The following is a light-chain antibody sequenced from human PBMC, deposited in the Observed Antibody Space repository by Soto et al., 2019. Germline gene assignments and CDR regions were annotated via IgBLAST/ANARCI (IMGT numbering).Light chain of an antibody. Sequence: DIQMTQSQPSLSASVVDRVTITCRASQSISSYVNWYQHKLGKAPKLLIYAASILQSGVPSRFSGRGSGTDFTLTISSLQPDDFATYYCQQYNSYSPTCGQGTKGDIK. J-gene: IGKJ1*01. CDR3: QQYNSYSPT. CDR2: AAS. V-gene: IGKV1-39*01. CDR1: QSISSY.